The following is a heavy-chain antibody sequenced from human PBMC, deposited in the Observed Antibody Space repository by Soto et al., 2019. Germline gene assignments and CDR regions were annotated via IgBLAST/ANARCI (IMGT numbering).Heavy chain of an antibody. D-gene: IGHD4-4*01. CDR1: GGSISPYY. V-gene: IGHV4-59*01. Sequence: QVHLQESGPGLVKPSETLSLTCSVSGGSISPYYWSWIRQPPGKGLEWIGYVYYSGSTNYNPSLKSRVTISVDTSNNQFSLKLSSVTAADTAVYYCARDRHYSGYWGQGTLVTVSS. J-gene: IGHJ4*02. CDR2: VYYSGST. CDR3: ARDRHYSGY.